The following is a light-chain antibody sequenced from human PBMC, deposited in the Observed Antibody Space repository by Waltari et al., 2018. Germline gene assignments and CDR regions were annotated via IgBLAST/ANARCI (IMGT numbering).Light chain of an antibody. V-gene: IGKV3-20*01. CDR3: QQYGTSPPT. CDR1: QSVTGNY. CDR2: GGS. J-gene: IGKJ1*01. Sequence: EIVLTQSPGTLYLSPGERATLSCRAGQSVTGNYVAWYRQKPGQAPRLRIYGGSDRATGVPDRFSGSGFGTHFTLTIQRVEPEDFAVFYCQQYGTSPPTFGQGTRIEIK.